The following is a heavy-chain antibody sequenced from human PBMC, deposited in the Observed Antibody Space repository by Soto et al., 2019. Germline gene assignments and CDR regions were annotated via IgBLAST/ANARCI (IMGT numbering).Heavy chain of an antibody. Sequence: GGSLRLSCAASGFTVSSNYMSWVRQAPGKGLEWVSVIYSGGSTYYADSVKGRFTISRDNSKNTLYLQMNSLRAEDTAVYYCARGADSYGYGFDYWGQGTLVTVSS. CDR3: ARGADSYGYGFDY. D-gene: IGHD5-18*01. CDR1: GFTVSSNY. V-gene: IGHV3-53*01. CDR2: IYSGGST. J-gene: IGHJ4*02.